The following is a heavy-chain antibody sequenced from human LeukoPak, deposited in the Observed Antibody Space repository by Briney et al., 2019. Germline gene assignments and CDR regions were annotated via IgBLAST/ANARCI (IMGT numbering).Heavy chain of an antibody. J-gene: IGHJ4*02. CDR2: IWYDGSNK. V-gene: IGHV3-33*01. D-gene: IGHD1-26*01. CDR3: ARPPLVGAYFDY. Sequence: PGRSLRLSCAASGFTFSSYGMHWVRQAPGKGLKWAAVIWYDGSNKYYADSVKGRFTISRDNSKNTLYLQMNSLRAEDTAVYYCARPPLVGAYFDYWGQGTLVTVSS. CDR1: GFTFSSYG.